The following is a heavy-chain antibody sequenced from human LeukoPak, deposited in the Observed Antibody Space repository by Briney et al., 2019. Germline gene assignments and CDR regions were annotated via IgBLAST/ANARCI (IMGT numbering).Heavy chain of an antibody. Sequence: PSETLSLTCTVSGGSISSGGSYWTWIRQHPGKGLEWIGYIYYSGSAYYNPSLQSRVSISVDTSNNQFSLTLSSVTAADTAVNYCARLAQGVAGTDYWGQGTLVTVAS. V-gene: IGHV4-31*03. D-gene: IGHD6-19*01. J-gene: IGHJ4*02. CDR1: GGSISSGGSY. CDR3: ARLAQGVAGTDY. CDR2: IYYSGSA.